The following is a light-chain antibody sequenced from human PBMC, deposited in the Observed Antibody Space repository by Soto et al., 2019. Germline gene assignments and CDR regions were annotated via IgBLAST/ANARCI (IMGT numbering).Light chain of an antibody. CDR1: SSDVGGYNY. J-gene: IGLJ1*01. V-gene: IGLV2-14*01. CDR2: DVS. CDR3: SSYTSSITLDV. Sequence: SVLTQPASVSGSPGQSITISCTGTSSDVGGYNYVSWYQQHPGKAPKLMIYDVSNRPSGVSNRFSGSKSGNTASLAISGLQAEDEADYYCSSYTSSITLDVFGTGTKVTVL.